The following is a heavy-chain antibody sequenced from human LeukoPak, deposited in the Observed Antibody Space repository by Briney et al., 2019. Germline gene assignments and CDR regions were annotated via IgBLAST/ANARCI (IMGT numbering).Heavy chain of an antibody. CDR3: AKDLRAVLRYFDWLPAPNDAFDI. D-gene: IGHD3-9*01. Sequence: GGSLRVSCAASGFTFSSYTMNWVRQAPGKGLEWVSSISSSSRTIYYADSVKGRFTISRDNSKNTLYLQMNSLRAEDTAVYYCAKDLRAVLRYFDWLPAPNDAFDIWGQGTMVTVSS. CDR2: ISSSSRTI. CDR1: GFTFSSYT. J-gene: IGHJ3*02. V-gene: IGHV3-48*01.